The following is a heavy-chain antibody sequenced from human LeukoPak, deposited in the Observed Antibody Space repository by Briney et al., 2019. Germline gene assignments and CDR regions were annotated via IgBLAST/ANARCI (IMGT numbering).Heavy chain of an antibody. Sequence: GGSLRLSCAASGFTFSSYSMNWVRQAPGKGLEWVSSISSSSSYIYYADSVKGRFTISRDNSKNTLYLQMNSLRAEDTAVYYCARGAALLWFGELFSGFDYWGQGTLVTVSS. V-gene: IGHV3-21*01. D-gene: IGHD3-10*01. CDR3: ARGAALLWFGELFSGFDY. J-gene: IGHJ4*02. CDR2: ISSSSSYI. CDR1: GFTFSSYS.